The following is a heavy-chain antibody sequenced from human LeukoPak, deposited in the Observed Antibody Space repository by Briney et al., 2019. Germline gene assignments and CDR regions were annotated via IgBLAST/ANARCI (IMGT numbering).Heavy chain of an antibody. CDR3: ARLSYYYDSSGYYLGFDY. CDR2: INPGDSDT. CDR1: GYSFTSSW. D-gene: IGHD3-22*01. Sequence: GESLKISCQASGYSFTSSWIGWARQMPGKGLEWMAIINPGDSDTRYSPSFQGQVTISADKSISTVYLQWGSLKASDTAMYYCARLSYYYDSSGYYLGFDYWGQGTLVTVSS. V-gene: IGHV5-51*01. J-gene: IGHJ4*02.